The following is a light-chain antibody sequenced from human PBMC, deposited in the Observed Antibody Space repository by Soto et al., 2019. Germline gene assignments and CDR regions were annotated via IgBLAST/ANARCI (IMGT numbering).Light chain of an antibody. Sequence: PGERATLSCRASRSVSSYLAWYQQKPGQAPRLLIYGASTRATGIPARFSGSGSGTDFTLTISSLQPEDFATYYCQQANSFPLTFGQGTRLEIK. V-gene: IGKV3-15*01. CDR3: QQANSFPLT. J-gene: IGKJ5*01. CDR1: RSVSSY. CDR2: GAS.